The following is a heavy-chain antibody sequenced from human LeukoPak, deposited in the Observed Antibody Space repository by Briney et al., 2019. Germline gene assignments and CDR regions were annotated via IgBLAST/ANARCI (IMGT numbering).Heavy chain of an antibody. CDR1: GYTFTSYG. Sequence: ASVKVSCKASGYTFTSYGISWVRQAPGQGLEWMGWISAYNGNTNYAQKLQGRVTMTTDTSTSTAYMELRSLRSDDTAVYYCARDHGYCSGGSCYFLYYMDVWGKGTTVTVS. CDR3: ARDHGYCSGGSCYFLYYMDV. D-gene: IGHD2-15*01. J-gene: IGHJ6*03. V-gene: IGHV1-18*01. CDR2: ISAYNGNT.